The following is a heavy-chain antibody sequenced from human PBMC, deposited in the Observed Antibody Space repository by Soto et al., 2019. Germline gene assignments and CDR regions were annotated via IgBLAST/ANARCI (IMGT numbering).Heavy chain of an antibody. CDR1: GRSTSSSNA. CDR2: IYQSGST. D-gene: IGHD3-22*01. Sequence: SETRSPTCAVSGRSTSSSNAWSGGRQPPGKGRWGSGEIYQSGSTNYNPSLKSRVTISVDKSKNQFSLKLSSVTAADTAVYYCARHDYYDSSGYFGWGQGTLVTVSS. CDR3: ARHDYYDSSGYFG. V-gene: IGHV4-4*02. J-gene: IGHJ4*02.